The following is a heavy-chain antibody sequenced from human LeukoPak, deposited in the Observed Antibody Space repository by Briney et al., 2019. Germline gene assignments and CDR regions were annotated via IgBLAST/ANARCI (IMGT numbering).Heavy chain of an antibody. V-gene: IGHV3-21*01. CDR1: GFTFSSYS. CDR3: ARDQSSVAGTTYNWFDP. J-gene: IGHJ5*02. D-gene: IGHD6-19*01. Sequence: GGSLRLSCAASGFTFSSYSMNWIRQAPGKGLEWVSSISGSSSYIYYADSVKGRFTISRANAKNSLYLQMNSLRAEDTAVYYCARDQSSVAGTTYNWFDPWGQGTLVTVSS. CDR2: ISGSSSYI.